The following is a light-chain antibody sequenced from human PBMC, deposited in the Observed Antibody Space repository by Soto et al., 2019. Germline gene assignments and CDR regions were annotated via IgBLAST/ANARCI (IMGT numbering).Light chain of an antibody. J-gene: IGKJ2*01. V-gene: IGKV3D-15*01. CDR3: LQYSTWPPLYT. CDR1: QSVSSY. Sequence: EIVMTQSPATLSVSLGERVTLSCRASQSVSSYLAWYQQKPGQAPRLLISDASTRATDIPDGVRGSGSGTDFDLTISSRQSTDVAVEYCLQYSTWPPLYTFGQGTKLEIK. CDR2: DAS.